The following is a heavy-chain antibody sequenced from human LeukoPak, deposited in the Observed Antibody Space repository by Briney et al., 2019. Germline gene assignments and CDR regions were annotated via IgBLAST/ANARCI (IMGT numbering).Heavy chain of an antibody. J-gene: IGHJ6*02. CDR3: AREGVYSSGWYGPDYYYYGMDV. CDR2: ITSNSGGT. V-gene: IGHV1-2*06. D-gene: IGHD6-19*01. CDR1: RYTFTDYY. Sequence: ASVTVSCKASRYTFTDYYMHWVRQAPGQGLEWMGRITSNSGGTSYAQKFQGRVTMTRDTSISTAYMELSRLRSDDTAVYYCAREGVYSSGWYGPDYYYYGMDVWGQGTTVTVSS.